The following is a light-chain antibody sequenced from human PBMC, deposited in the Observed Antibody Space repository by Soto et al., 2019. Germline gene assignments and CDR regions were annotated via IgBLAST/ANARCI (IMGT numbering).Light chain of an antibody. CDR2: SVS. CDR1: QSVSSNF. V-gene: IGKV3-20*01. Sequence: EIVLTQSPGTLSLSPGERATLSCRASQSVSSNFLAWSHQKPGQAPRLLIYSVSSRATGITDKFSGSGSGTGFTLTIIKLEPEDFAMYYCQHSCSLSWTFGQGTKVEIK. J-gene: IGKJ1*01. CDR3: QHSCSLSWT.